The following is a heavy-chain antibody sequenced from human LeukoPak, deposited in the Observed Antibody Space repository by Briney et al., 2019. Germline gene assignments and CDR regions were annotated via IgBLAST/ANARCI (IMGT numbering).Heavy chain of an antibody. D-gene: IGHD4-17*01. J-gene: IGHJ4*02. V-gene: IGHV4-34*01. CDR1: GGSLSGYY. CDR3: ATRPMPTTMTSPFDY. CDR2: IRRSGNA. Sequence: KTSETLSLTCAVDGGSLSGYYWSWIRQTPGKGLEWIGEIRRSGNANYNPSLKSRVTLSIDTSKNHFSLNLTSVTAADTAMYYCATRPMPTTMTSPFDYWAREPRSPPPQ.